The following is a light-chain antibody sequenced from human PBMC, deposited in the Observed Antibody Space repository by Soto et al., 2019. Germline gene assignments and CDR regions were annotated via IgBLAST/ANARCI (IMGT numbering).Light chain of an antibody. CDR3: QVWDSSSDHVV. V-gene: IGLV3-21*04. CDR1: NIESQS. CDR2: FDS. J-gene: IGLJ2*01. Sequence: SYELTQAPSVSVAPGKTARITCGGNNIESQSVHWYQQRPGQAPVLVIYFDSDRPSGIPERFSGSNSGNTATLTISRVEAGDEADYYCQVWDSSSDHVVFGGGTQLTVL.